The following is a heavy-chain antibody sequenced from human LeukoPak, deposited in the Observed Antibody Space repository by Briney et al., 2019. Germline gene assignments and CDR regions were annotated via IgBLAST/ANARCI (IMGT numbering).Heavy chain of an antibody. V-gene: IGHV1-18*01. CDR3: ARENTYYYDSSGSPVDY. Sequence: ASVKVSCKASGYTFTSYGISWVRQAPGQGLEWKGWISAYNGNTNYAQKLQGRVTMTTDTSTSTAYMELRSLRSDDTAVYYCARENTYYYDSSGSPVDYWGQGTLVTVSS. CDR2: ISAYNGNT. CDR1: GYTFTSYG. D-gene: IGHD3-22*01. J-gene: IGHJ4*02.